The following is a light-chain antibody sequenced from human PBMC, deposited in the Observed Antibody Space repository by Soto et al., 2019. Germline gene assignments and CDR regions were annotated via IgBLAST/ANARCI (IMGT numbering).Light chain of an antibody. Sequence: DIQMIQSPSTLSAPVGDRVTITCRASQIISTWLAWYQQKSGKAPKLLISDASSLESGVPSRFSGSGSGTEFTLTISSLQPDDIATYSCQQYDDYSWTFGQGTKVDIK. CDR2: DAS. CDR3: QQYDDYSWT. CDR1: QIISTW. J-gene: IGKJ1*01. V-gene: IGKV1-5*01.